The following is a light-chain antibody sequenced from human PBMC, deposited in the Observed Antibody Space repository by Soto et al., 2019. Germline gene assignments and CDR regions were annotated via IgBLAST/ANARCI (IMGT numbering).Light chain of an antibody. CDR1: HSIISY. V-gene: IGKV1-39*01. CDR3: QQSYSSPYT. CDR2: SAS. J-gene: IGKJ5*01. Sequence: DSQLTQSPSSLSASIGDRVTINCRASHSIISYLHWYQQKPGKAPKLLIYSASSLQSGVPSRFSGSGSGTDFTLTISSLQPEDFATYYCQQSYSSPYTFGQGTRLAIK.